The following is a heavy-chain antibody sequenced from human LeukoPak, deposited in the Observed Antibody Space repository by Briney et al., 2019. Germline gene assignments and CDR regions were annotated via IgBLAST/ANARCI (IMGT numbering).Heavy chain of an antibody. Sequence: SETLSLTCAVSGGSMSSGGYSWSWIRQPPGKGLEFIGYIYHSGTTYYHPSLKSRLTISVDRSENQLSLKLTSVTAADTAVYYCAKMSSSSNWFDPWAQGTLVTVSS. V-gene: IGHV4-30-2*01. CDR2: IYHSGTT. CDR1: GGSMSSGGYS. D-gene: IGHD6-6*01. J-gene: IGHJ5*02. CDR3: AKMSSSSNWFDP.